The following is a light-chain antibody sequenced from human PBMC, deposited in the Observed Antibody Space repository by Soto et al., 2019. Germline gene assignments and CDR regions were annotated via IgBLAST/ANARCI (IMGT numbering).Light chain of an antibody. V-gene: IGKV1-5*01. J-gene: IGKJ4*01. CDR1: QSISSW. Sequence: DIQMTQSPSNLSASXGDRVTITXXASQSISSWLAWYQQKPGKAPKLLIYDASSLESGVPSRFSGSGSGTDFTLTISCLQSEDFATYYCQQYYSYPLAFGGGTKVDI. CDR2: DAS. CDR3: QQYYSYPLA.